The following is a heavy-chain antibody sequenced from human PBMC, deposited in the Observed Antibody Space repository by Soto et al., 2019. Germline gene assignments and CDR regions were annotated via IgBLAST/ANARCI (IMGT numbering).Heavy chain of an antibody. J-gene: IGHJ4*02. CDR1: GGSVSSGSYY. V-gene: IGHV4-61*01. CDR2: IYYSGST. D-gene: IGHD1-26*01. Sequence: QVQLQESGPGLVKPSETLSLTCTVSGGSVSSGSYYWSWIRQPPGKGLEGIGYIYYSGSTNYNPSLKSRVTISVDTSKNQFSLKLSSVTAADTAVYYCARAGLGDGSDYWGQGTLVTVSS. CDR3: ARAGLGDGSDY.